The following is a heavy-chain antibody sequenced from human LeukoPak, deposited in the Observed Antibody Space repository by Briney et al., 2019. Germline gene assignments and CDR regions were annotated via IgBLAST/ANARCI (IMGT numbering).Heavy chain of an antibody. J-gene: IGHJ4*02. CDR1: GFTFSSYA. CDR2: ISGSGGST. D-gene: IGHD3-10*01. CDR3: AKEGFVAPNYYGSGSYYRGGFDY. Sequence: GGSLRLSCAASGFTFSSYAMSWVRQAPGKGLEWVSAISGSGGSTYYADSVKGRFTISRDNSKNTLYLQMNSLRAEDTAVYYCAKEGFVAPNYYGSGSYYRGGFDYWGQGTLVTVSS. V-gene: IGHV3-23*01.